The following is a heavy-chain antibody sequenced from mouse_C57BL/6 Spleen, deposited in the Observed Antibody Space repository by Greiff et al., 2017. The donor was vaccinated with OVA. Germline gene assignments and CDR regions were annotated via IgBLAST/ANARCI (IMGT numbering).Heavy chain of an antibody. CDR1: GYTFTSYW. V-gene: IGHV1-55*01. D-gene: IGHD1-1*02. Sequence: QVQLKESGAELVKPGASVKMSCKASGYTFTSYWITWVKQRPGQGLEWIGDIYPGSGSTNYNEKFKSKATLTVDTSSSTAYMQLSSLTSEDSAVYYCARSYGAYWGQGTLVTVSA. J-gene: IGHJ3*01. CDR3: ARSYGAY. CDR2: IYPGSGST.